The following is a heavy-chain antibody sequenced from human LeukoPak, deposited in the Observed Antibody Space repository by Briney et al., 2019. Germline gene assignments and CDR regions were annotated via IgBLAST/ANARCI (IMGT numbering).Heavy chain of an antibody. D-gene: IGHD1-26*01. CDR1: GYSINSNYY. Sequence: PSETLSLTCTVSGYSINSNYYWAWIRQPPGKGLEWIGIIYHSGSTYYNPSLKSRLTISVDTSKNQFSLNLSSVTAADTAVYYCVRGGVSKRELPHTEYWGQGTLVTVSS. J-gene: IGHJ4*02. V-gene: IGHV4-38-2*02. CDR2: IYHSGST. CDR3: VRGGVSKRELPHTEY.